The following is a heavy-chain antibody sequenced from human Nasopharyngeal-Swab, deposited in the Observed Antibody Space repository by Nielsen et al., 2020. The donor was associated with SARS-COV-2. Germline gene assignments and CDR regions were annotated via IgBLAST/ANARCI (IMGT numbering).Heavy chain of an antibody. CDR3: ARETSASGAYYFDF. D-gene: IGHD3-16*01. Sequence: GESLKISCAASGFSFSTYWMHWVRHTPGKGLVWVSRLKTYGSDTMYADSVKGRFTISRDNAKNTMYLQMNSLREEDTALYYCARETSASGAYYFDFWGRGTRVTVSS. CDR2: LKTYGSDT. V-gene: IGHV3-74*03. CDR1: GFSFSTYW. J-gene: IGHJ4*02.